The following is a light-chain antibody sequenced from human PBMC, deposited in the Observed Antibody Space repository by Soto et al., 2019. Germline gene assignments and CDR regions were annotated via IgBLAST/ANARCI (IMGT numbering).Light chain of an antibody. CDR2: GAY. CDR3: QQYNNWPPWT. CDR1: QSVRSD. J-gene: IGKJ1*01. V-gene: IGKV3-15*01. Sequence: EIVMTQSPATLSVSPGERATLSCRASQSVRSDLAWSQQKPGQAPRLRIYGAYTRATGIPARVSGSGSGTEFTRTISSLQSENFAVYYCQQYNNWPPWTVGQGTKVEIK.